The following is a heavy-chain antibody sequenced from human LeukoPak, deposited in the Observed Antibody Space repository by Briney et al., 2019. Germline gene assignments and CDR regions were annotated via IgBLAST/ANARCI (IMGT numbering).Heavy chain of an antibody. V-gene: IGHV4-39*01. CDR2: IHYSWTS. Sequence: SETLSLTCTVSGGSISSRLFYWGWIRQPPGKGLEWIGNIHYSWTSYYNSSLKSRVTISVDTSKSQVSLKLSSVTAADTAVYYCATQYYDSVGYYPPGDYWGQGTLVTVSS. CDR1: GGSISSRLFY. D-gene: IGHD3-22*01. J-gene: IGHJ4*02. CDR3: ATQYYDSVGYYPPGDY.